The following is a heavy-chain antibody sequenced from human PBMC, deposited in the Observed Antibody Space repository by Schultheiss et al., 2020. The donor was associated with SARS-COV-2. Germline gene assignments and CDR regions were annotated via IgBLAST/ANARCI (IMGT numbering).Heavy chain of an antibody. V-gene: IGHV1-18*04. CDR3: ARSRSGSYVGWFDP. CDR1: GYTFTSYG. J-gene: IGHJ5*02. CDR2: ISAYNGNT. D-gene: IGHD1-26*01. Sequence: ASVKVSCKASGYTFTSYGISWVRQAPGQGLEWMGWISAYNGNTNYAQKLQGRVTMTTDTSTSTAYMELRSLRSDDTAVYYCARSRSGSYVGWFDPWGQGTLVTVSS.